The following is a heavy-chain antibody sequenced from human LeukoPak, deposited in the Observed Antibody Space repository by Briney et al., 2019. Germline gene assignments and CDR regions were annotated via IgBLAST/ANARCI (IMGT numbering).Heavy chain of an antibody. D-gene: IGHD4-11*01. V-gene: IGHV3-23*01. CDR2: ISGSGGSA. Sequence: PGGSLRLSCAASGFTFGSYAMSWVRQAPGKGLEWVSGISGSGGSANYADSVKGRFTISRDNSKNTLYLQMNSLRAEDTAIYYCARDSYGSNWLNWFDPWGQGTLVTVSS. CDR1: GFTFGSYA. CDR3: ARDSYGSNWLNWFDP. J-gene: IGHJ5*02.